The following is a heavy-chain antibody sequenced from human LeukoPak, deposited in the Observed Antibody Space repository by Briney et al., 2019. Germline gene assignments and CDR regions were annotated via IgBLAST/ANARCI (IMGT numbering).Heavy chain of an antibody. D-gene: IGHD3-10*01. Sequence: GGSLRLSCAASGFTFSSYGMHWVRQAPGKGREWVAVIWYDGSNKYYADSVKGRFTISRDNSKNTLYLQMNSLRAEDTAVYYCAREQTTMVRGVLTFDIWGQGTMVTVSS. V-gene: IGHV3-33*01. CDR1: GFTFSSYG. CDR2: IWYDGSNK. J-gene: IGHJ3*02. CDR3: AREQTTMVRGVLTFDI.